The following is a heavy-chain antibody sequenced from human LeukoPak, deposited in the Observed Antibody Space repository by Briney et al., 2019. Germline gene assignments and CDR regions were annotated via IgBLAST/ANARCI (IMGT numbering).Heavy chain of an antibody. CDR3: ARAPRYYYYYYMDV. V-gene: IGHV4-59*01. CDR1: GGSISSYY. CDR2: IYYSGST. Sequence: SETLSLXCTVSGGSISSYYWSWIRQPPGKGLEWIGYIYYSGSTNYNPSLKSRVTISVDTSKNQFPLKLSSVTAADTAVYYCARAPRYYYYYYMDVWGKGTTVTVSS. J-gene: IGHJ6*03.